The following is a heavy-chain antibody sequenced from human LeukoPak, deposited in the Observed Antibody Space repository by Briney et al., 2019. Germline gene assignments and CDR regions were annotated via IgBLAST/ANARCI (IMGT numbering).Heavy chain of an antibody. D-gene: IGHD1-7*01. CDR1: GFTFSSYE. Sequence: PGGSLRLSCAASGFTFSSYEMNWVRQAPGKGLEWVSYISSSGSTIYYADSVKGRFTISRDNAKNSLHLQMNSLRAEDTALYYCARAHNWKYGTFEHWGQGTLVTVSS. J-gene: IGHJ4*02. CDR2: ISSSGSTI. V-gene: IGHV3-48*03. CDR3: ARAHNWKYGTFEH.